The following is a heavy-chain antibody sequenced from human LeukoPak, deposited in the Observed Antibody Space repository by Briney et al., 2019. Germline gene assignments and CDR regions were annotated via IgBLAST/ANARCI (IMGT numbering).Heavy chain of an antibody. CDR1: GGSISSYY. Sequence: PSETLSLTCTVSGGSISSYYWSWIRQPPGKGLEWIGYIYYSGSTNYNPSLKSRVTISVDTSKNQFSLKLSSVTAADTAVYYCATDDKYAPSSWGQGTLVTVSS. D-gene: IGHD2-2*01. V-gene: IGHV4-59*01. CDR2: IYYSGST. J-gene: IGHJ5*02. CDR3: ATDDKYAPSS.